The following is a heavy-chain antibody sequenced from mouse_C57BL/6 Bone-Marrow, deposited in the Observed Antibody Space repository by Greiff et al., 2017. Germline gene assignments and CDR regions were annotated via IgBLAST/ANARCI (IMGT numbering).Heavy chain of an antibody. Sequence: VQLQQPGADLVKPGASVKVSCKASGYTFTSYWMHWVQQRPGQGLEWIGRIHPSDSDTNYNQTFKGQVTFPVDESSSTAYMQLRCLTYEDSAVYYCEIEFITTVVADYWGQGTTLTGSS. D-gene: IGHD1-1*01. CDR3: EIEFITTVVADY. J-gene: IGHJ2*01. CDR1: GYTFTSYW. CDR2: IHPSDSDT. V-gene: IGHV1-74*01.